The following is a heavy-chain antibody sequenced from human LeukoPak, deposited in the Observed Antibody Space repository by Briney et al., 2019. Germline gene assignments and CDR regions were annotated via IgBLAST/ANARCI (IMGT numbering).Heavy chain of an antibody. CDR2: ISPDGSST. J-gene: IGHJ4*02. CDR1: GFTFNNYW. V-gene: IGHV3-74*01. CDR3: ARDPYYDILTGYLPLDY. D-gene: IGHD3-9*01. Sequence: GGSLRLSCATSGFTFNNYWMHWVRQGPGKGLAWVSYISPDGSSTYYADSVKGRFTISRDNAKNTVYLQMNSLRAEDTAVYYCARDPYYDILTGYLPLDYWGQGTLVTVSS.